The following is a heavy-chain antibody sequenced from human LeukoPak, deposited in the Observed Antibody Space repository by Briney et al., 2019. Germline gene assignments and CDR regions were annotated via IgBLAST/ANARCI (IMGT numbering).Heavy chain of an antibody. CDR1: GGSISSYY. CDR3: ARDDGDYGDYFSS. CDR2: IYYNGST. J-gene: IGHJ4*02. V-gene: IGHV4-59*01. Sequence: SETLSLTCTVSGGSISSYYWSWIRQPPGKGLEWIGYIYYNGSTNYNPSLKSRVTISVDTSKNQFSLKLSSVTAADTAVYYCARDDGDYGDYFSSWGQGTLSPSPQ. D-gene: IGHD4-17*01.